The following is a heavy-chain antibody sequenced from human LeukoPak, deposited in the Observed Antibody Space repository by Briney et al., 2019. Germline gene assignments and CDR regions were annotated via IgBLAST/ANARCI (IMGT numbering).Heavy chain of an antibody. CDR2: IYYSGST. J-gene: IGHJ5*02. D-gene: IGHD3-22*01. CDR3: ARDYYGSRGYYYDWFDP. CDR1: GDSISSYY. Sequence: KPSETLSLTCTVSGDSISSYYWSWIRQPPGKGLEWIGYIYYSGSTSYNPSLKSRVTISVDTSKNQFSLKLSSVTAADTAVYYCARDYYGSRGYYYDWFDPWGQGTLVTVSS. V-gene: IGHV4-59*01.